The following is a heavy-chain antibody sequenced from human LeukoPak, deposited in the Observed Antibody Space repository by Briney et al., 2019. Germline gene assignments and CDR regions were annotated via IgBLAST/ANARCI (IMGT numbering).Heavy chain of an antibody. CDR3: ARDSPVSAFDY. D-gene: IGHD3-16*02. V-gene: IGHV3-53*01. CDR2: IYSGGST. Sequence: PGGSLRLSCAASGFTVSSNYMSWVRQAPGKGLEWVSVIYSGGSTYYADSVKGRFTISRDNSKNTLYPQMNSLRAEDTAVYYCARDSPVSAFDYWGQGTLVTVSS. J-gene: IGHJ4*02. CDR1: GFTVSSNY.